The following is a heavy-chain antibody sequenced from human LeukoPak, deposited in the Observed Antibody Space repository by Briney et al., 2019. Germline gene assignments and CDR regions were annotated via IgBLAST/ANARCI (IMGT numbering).Heavy chain of an antibody. V-gene: IGHV4-34*01. CDR1: GGSFSGYY. CDR2: INHSGST. D-gene: IGHD3-9*01. CDR3: ARGHLGRYLGAYYFDY. J-gene: IGHJ4*02. Sequence: PSETLSLTCAVYGGSFSGYYWSWIRQPPGKGLEWIGEINHSGSTNYNPSLKSRVTMSVDTSKNQFSLKLSSVTAADTAVYYCARGHLGRYLGAYYFDYWGQGTLVTVSS.